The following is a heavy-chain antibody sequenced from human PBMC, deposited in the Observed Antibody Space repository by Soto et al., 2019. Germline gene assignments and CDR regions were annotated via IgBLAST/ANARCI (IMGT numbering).Heavy chain of an antibody. D-gene: IGHD3-3*01. J-gene: IGHJ3*02. CDR3: ARTPYDFWSGDDAFDI. CDR2: INHSGST. V-gene: IGHV4-34*01. CDR1: GGSFSGYY. Sequence: LSLTCAVYGGSFSGYYWSWIRQPPGKGLEWIGEINHSGSTNYNPSLKSRVTISVDTSKNQFSLKLSSVTAADTAVYYCARTPYDFWSGDDAFDIWGQGTMVTVSS.